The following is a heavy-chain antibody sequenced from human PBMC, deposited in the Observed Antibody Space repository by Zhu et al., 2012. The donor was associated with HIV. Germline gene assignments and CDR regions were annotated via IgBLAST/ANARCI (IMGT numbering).Heavy chain of an antibody. CDR1: GDSVTSYY. J-gene: IGHJ4*02. CDR2: IYHSGSS. Sequence: QVQLQESGPGLVKPSETLSLTCTVSGDSVTSYYWSWIRQPPGKGLEWIGYIYHSGSSISNPSLKSRIIMSIDTSKNQLSLNLRSVTTSDTAVYYCARRGYTYDNFDSWGQGNPGHRLL. D-gene: IGHD5-18*01. V-gene: IGHV4-59*02. CDR3: ARRGYTYDNFDS.